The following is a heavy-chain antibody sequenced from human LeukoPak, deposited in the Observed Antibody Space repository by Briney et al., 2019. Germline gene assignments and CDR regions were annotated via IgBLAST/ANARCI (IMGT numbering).Heavy chain of an antibody. D-gene: IGHD3-22*01. CDR2: ISAYNGNT. V-gene: IGHV1-18*01. Sequence: SVKVSCKASGYTFTSYGISWVRQAPGQGLEWMGWISAYNGNTNYAQKLQGRVTMTTDTSTSTAYMELRSLRSDDTAVYYCARDRSGEPYYYDTDFDYWGQGTLVTVSS. CDR1: GYTFTSYG. J-gene: IGHJ4*02. CDR3: ARDRSGEPYYYDTDFDY.